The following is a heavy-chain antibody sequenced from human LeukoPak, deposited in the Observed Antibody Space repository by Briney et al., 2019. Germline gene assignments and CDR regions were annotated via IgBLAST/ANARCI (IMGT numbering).Heavy chain of an antibody. Sequence: GASVKVSCKASGYTFTGYYMHWVRQAPGQGLEWMAWISPYNGNTNYAQKLQGRVTMTRDTSTSTVYMELRSLRSEDTAVYYCARDHYHKIHSVMVTAPDYWGQGTLVIVSS. D-gene: IGHD2-21*02. J-gene: IGHJ4*02. CDR3: ARDHYHKIHSVMVTAPDY. V-gene: IGHV1-2*02. CDR1: GYTFTGYY. CDR2: ISPYNGNT.